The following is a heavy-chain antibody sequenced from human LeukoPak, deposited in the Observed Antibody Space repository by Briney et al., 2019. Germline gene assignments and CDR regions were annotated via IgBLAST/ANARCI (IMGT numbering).Heavy chain of an antibody. J-gene: IGHJ4*02. CDR1: GFTFSDYG. V-gene: IGHV3-30*02. CDR3: AKVNSFWFVY. D-gene: IGHD4-23*01. CDR2: IRFDGSNK. Sequence: GGSLRLSCVASGFTFSDYGIHWVRRAPGRGLEWVAFIRFDGSNKYYPDSVQGRFTISRDNSKNTVYLQMNSLTPEDTAFYYCAKVNSFWFVYWGQGTLVTVSS.